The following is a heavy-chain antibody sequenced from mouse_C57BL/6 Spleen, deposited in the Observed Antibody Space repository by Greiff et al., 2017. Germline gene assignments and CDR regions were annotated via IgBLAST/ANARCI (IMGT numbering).Heavy chain of an antibody. CDR1: GFTFSSYG. D-gene: IGHD2-3*01. Sequence: EVKVVESGGDLVKPGGSLKLSCAASGFTFSSYGMSWVRQTPDKRLEWVATISSGGSYTYYPDSVKGRFTISRDNAKNTLYLQMSSLESEDTAMYYCAGIYDGYFFDYWGQGTLVTVSA. CDR2: ISSGGSYT. J-gene: IGHJ3*01. V-gene: IGHV5-6*01. CDR3: AGIYDGYFFDY.